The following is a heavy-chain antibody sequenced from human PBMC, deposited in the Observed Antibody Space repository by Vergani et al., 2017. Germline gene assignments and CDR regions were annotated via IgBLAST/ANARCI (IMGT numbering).Heavy chain of an antibody. Sequence: QVQLVQSGAEVKKPGSSVKVSCKASGGTFSSYAISWVRQAPGQGLEWMGGIIPIFGTANYAQKFQGRVTITADESTSTAYMELSSLRSEDTAVYYCAGVLVGRFGEAPGYFFDYWGQGTLVTVSS. V-gene: IGHV1-69*01. CDR2: IIPIFGTA. CDR3: AGVLVGRFGEAPGYFFDY. J-gene: IGHJ4*02. D-gene: IGHD3-10*01. CDR1: GGTFSSYA.